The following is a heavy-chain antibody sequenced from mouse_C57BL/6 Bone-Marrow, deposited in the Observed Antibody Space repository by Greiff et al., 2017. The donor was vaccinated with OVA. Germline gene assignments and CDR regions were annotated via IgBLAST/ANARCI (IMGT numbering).Heavy chain of an antibody. CDR1: GYAFTNYL. V-gene: IGHV1-54*01. CDR3: AWDYYAMDY. Sequence: QVQLQQSGAELVRPGTSVKVSCKASGYAFTNYLIEWVKQRPGQGLEWIGVINPGSGGTNYNEKFKGKATLTADKSSSTAYMQLSSLTSEDSAVYYCAWDYYAMDYWGQGTSVTVSS. CDR2: INPGSGGT. J-gene: IGHJ4*01. D-gene: IGHD4-1*01.